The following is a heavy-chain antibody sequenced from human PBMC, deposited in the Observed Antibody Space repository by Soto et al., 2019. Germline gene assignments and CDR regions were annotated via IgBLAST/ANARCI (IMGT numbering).Heavy chain of an antibody. CDR1: GFTFSNYA. Sequence: EVQLVESGGGLVQPGGSLRLSCAASGFTFSNYAMDWVRQAPGKVLEYVSGISSNGVGTYYANSVKDRFTISRDNSKNKRNLQMSRMRAEDMVVNYGARREEAGYNNMDVWGKGTSVTAPS. J-gene: IGHJ6*03. D-gene: IGHD1-26*01. V-gene: IGHV3-64*01. CDR3: ARREEAGYNNMDV. CDR2: ISSNGVGT.